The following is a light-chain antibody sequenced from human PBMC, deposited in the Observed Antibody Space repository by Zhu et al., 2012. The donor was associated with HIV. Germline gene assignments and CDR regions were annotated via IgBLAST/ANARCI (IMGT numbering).Light chain of an antibody. V-gene: IGKV3-15*01. CDR1: QSVSSN. Sequence: EIVMTQSPATLSVSPGEGATVSCRASQSVSSNLAWYQQQPGQAPRLLIYGASTRAAGIPVRFSGRRSGTEFTLTISSLQSEDFAVYHCQQYNDWPLTFGGGTKVEIK. CDR3: QQYNDWPLT. CDR2: GAS. J-gene: IGKJ4*01.